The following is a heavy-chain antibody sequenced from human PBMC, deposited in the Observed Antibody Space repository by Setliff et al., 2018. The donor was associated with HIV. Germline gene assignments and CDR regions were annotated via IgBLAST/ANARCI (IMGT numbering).Heavy chain of an antibody. CDR3: TREFATFYYNSYYMDV. D-gene: IGHD2-15*01. CDR1: GFTFSNYT. V-gene: IGHV3-21*01. CDR2: ISSTGSYI. J-gene: IGHJ6*03. Sequence: GGSLRLSCAASGFTFSNYTMNWVRQAPGKGLEWVSSISSTGSYIYYGDSVKGRFTISRDNAKNSLYLQMNSLRAEDTAVYYCTREFATFYYNSYYMDVWGKGTTVTVSS.